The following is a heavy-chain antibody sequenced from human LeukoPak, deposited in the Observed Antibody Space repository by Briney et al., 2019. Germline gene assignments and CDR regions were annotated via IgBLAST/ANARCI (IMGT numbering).Heavy chain of an antibody. V-gene: IGHV3-21*01. CDR2: ISSSSTYI. Sequence: GGPLRLSCAASGFIFSSHSMNWVRQAPGKGLEWVSFISSSSTYIYYADLVKGRFTISRDNDKNSLNLQMNSLRAEDTAVYYCARDAYSSSSFDYWGQGTLVTVSS. CDR1: GFIFSSHS. CDR3: ARDAYSSSSFDY. D-gene: IGHD6-6*01. J-gene: IGHJ4*02.